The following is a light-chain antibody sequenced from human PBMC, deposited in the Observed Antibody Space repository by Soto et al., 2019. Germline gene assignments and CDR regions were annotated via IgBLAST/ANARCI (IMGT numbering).Light chain of an antibody. CDR2: YAS. Sequence: EIVLTQSPATLSLSPGERATLSCRASQSVSSYLAWYQQKPGQAPRLLIYYASNRATGIPARFSGSGSGTDFTLTISSLEPEDFAVYYCQQRRNTFGQGTKLEIK. CDR3: QQRRNT. J-gene: IGKJ2*01. CDR1: QSVSSY. V-gene: IGKV3-11*01.